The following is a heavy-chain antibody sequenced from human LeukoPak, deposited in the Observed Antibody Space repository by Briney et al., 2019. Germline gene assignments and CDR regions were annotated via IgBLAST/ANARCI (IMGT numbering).Heavy chain of an antibody. CDR2: INWNGGST. J-gene: IGHJ4*02. Sequence: PGGSLRLSCAASGFTFDDYGMSWLRQAPGKGLEWVSGINWNGGSTGYADSVKGRFTISRDNAKNSLYLQMNSLRAEDTALYYCARGTLKAAATDFDYWGQGTLVTVSS. D-gene: IGHD6-13*01. V-gene: IGHV3-20*04. CDR3: ARGTLKAAATDFDY. CDR1: GFTFDDYG.